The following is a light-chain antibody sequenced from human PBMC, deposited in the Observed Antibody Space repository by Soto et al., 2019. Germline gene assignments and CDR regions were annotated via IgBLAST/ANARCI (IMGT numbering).Light chain of an antibody. CDR1: DNGVGSYNL. V-gene: IGLV2-23*01. CDR3: CSYEGSEIWV. CDR2: EAN. Sequence: QSVLTQPASVSGSPGQSITISCTGTDNGVGSYNLVSWYQQLPGTAPKLIIHEANKRPSGVSDRFSGSMSGNTASLTISGLQAEDEADYYCCSYEGSEIWVFGGGTKLTVL. J-gene: IGLJ3*02.